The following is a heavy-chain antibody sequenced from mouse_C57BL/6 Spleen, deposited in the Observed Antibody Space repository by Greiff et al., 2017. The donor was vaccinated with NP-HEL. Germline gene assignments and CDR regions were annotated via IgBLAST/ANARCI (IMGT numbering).Heavy chain of an antibody. J-gene: IGHJ1*03. Sequence: VQLQQSGAELVKPGASVKMSCKASGYTFTSYWITWVKQRPGQGLEWIGDIYPGSGSTNYNEKFKSKATLTVDTSSSTAYMQLSSLTSEDSAVYYCARPYYYGSSWDWYFDVWGTGTTVTVSS. CDR2: IYPGSGST. CDR1: GYTFTSYW. CDR3: ARPYYYGSSWDWYFDV. D-gene: IGHD1-1*01. V-gene: IGHV1-55*01.